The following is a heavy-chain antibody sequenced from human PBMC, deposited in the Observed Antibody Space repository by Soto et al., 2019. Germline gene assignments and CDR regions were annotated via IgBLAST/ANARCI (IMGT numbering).Heavy chain of an antibody. D-gene: IGHD4-17*01. J-gene: IGHJ6*02. CDR3: ARVSLGDYPSYYYALDV. V-gene: IGHV4-31*03. CDR1: GGSISSGAYY. CDR2: IFHSGST. Sequence: SETLSLTCSVSGGSISSGAYYWSWIRQHPGKGLEWIGYIFHSGSTYYNTSLKSRLTISVDTSKNQFSLKLSSVTAADTAVYYCARVSLGDYPSYYYALDVWGQGTTVTVSS.